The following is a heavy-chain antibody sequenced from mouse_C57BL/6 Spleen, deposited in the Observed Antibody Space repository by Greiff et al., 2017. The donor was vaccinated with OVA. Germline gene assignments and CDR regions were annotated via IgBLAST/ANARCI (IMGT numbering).Heavy chain of an antibody. CDR1: GYTFTSYW. CDR3: AGYSRYAMDY. CDR2: IDPSDSDT. J-gene: IGHJ4*01. V-gene: IGHV1-52*01. Sequence: QVQLQQPGAELVRPGSSVKLSCKASGYTFTSYWMHWVKQRPIQGLEWIGNIDPSDSDTHYNQKFKDKATLTVDKSSSTAYMQLSSLTSEDSAVYYCAGYSRYAMDYWGQGTSVTVSS. D-gene: IGHD2-12*01.